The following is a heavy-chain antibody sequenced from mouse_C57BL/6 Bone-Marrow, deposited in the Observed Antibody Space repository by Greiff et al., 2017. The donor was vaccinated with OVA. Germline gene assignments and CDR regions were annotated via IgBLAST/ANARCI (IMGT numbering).Heavy chain of an antibody. J-gene: IGHJ4*01. D-gene: IGHD1-1*01. CDR3: ARSRGTTVVESYAMDY. CDR2: ILPGSGST. CDR1: GYTFTGYW. V-gene: IGHV1-9*01. Sequence: QVQLQQSGAELMKPGASVKLSCKATGYTFTGYWIEWVKQRPGHGLEWIGEILPGSGSTNYNEKFKGKATFTADTSSNTAYMQLSSLTTEDSAIYYCARSRGTTVVESYAMDYWGQGTSVTVSS.